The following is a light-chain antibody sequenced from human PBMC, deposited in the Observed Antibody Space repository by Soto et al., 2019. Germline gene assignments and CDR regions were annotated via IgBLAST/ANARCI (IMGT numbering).Light chain of an antibody. V-gene: IGKV3-20*01. Sequence: EIVLAQSPGTLSLSPGERAALSCRASQSVSSNYLAWYQQKPGQAPRLLIYDVFSRAPGIPDRFSGSGSGTDFTLTISRLEPEDVGVYYCQQYGSSPTFGQGTKVEIK. CDR1: QSVSSNY. CDR3: QQYGSSPT. J-gene: IGKJ1*01. CDR2: DVF.